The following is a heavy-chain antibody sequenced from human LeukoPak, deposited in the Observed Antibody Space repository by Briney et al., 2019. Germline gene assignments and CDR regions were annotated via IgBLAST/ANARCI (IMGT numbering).Heavy chain of an antibody. Sequence: PGGSLRLSCAASGFTFSNHGMHWVRQAPGKGLECVSVIYSGGSTYYADSVKGRFTISRDNSKNTLYLQMNSLRAEDTAVYYCARGDSSGYPVKDWGQGTLVTVSS. CDR1: GFTFSNHG. D-gene: IGHD3-22*01. CDR2: IYSGGST. J-gene: IGHJ4*02. V-gene: IGHV3-53*01. CDR3: ARGDSSGYPVKD.